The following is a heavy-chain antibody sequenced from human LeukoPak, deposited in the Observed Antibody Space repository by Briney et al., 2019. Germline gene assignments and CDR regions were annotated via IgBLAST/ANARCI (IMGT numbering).Heavy chain of an antibody. Sequence: GGSLRLSCAASGFTFSSYEMNWVRQAPGKGLXXVSYISSSGSTIYYADSVKGRFTISRDNAENSLYLQMNSLRAEDTAVYYCARVRLWFGEIDPWGQGTLVTVSS. J-gene: IGHJ5*02. D-gene: IGHD3-10*01. CDR3: ARVRLWFGEIDP. CDR1: GFTFSSYE. V-gene: IGHV3-48*03. CDR2: ISSSGSTI.